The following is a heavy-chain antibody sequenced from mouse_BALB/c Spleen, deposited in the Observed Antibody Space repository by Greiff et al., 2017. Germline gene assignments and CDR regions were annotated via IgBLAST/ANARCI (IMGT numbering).Heavy chain of an antibody. CDR2: IDPSDSYT. CDR1: GYTFTSYW. CDR3: AKTGTAFDY. D-gene: IGHD4-1*01. Sequence: QVQLQQPGAELVKPGASVKLSCKASGYTFTSYWMHWVKQRPLQGLEWIGEIDPSDSYTNYNQKFKGKATLTVDKSSSTAYMQLSSLTSEDSAVYYCAKTGTAFDYWGQGITLTVSS. V-gene: IGHV1-69*02. J-gene: IGHJ2*01.